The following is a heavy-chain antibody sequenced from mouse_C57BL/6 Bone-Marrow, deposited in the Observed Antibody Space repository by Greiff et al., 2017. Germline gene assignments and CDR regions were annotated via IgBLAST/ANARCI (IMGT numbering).Heavy chain of an antibody. D-gene: IGHD1-3*01. CDR3: ARRLIITEGYFDY. CDR1: GYTFTSYW. V-gene: IGHV1-64*01. CDR2: IHPNSGST. J-gene: IGHJ2*01. Sequence: VQLVESGAELVKPGASVKLSCKASGYTFTSYWMHWVKQRPGQGLEWIGMIHPNSGSTNYNEKFKSKATLTVDKSSSTAYMQLSSLTSEDSAVYYCARRLIITEGYFDYWGQGTTLTVSS.